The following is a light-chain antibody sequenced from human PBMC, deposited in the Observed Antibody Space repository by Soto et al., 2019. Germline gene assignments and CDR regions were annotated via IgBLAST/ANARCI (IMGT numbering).Light chain of an antibody. CDR3: QQYGISRW. CDR1: QRFSSSY. CDR2: GAS. Sequence: EIGLTQSQGTLSLYPGERATLSCRASQRFSSSYLAWDQQTPGQAPRILGYGASSRATGIPDRFSGSWSGTDFTHTSSRLEPEDFAFYYCQQYGISRWFGPGTKVDIK. J-gene: IGKJ3*01. V-gene: IGKV3-20*01.